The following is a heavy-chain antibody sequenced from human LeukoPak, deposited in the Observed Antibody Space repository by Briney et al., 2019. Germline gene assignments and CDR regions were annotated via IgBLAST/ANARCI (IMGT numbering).Heavy chain of an antibody. CDR3: ARMSDGSSPIWD. Sequence: PGGSLRLSCAASGFTFSSYSMNWVRQAPGKGLEWVSSISSSSSYIYYADSVKGRFTISRDNAKNLLYLQMNSLRDEDTAVYYCARMSDGSSPIWDWGQGTLVTVSP. CDR2: ISSSSSYI. CDR1: GFTFSSYS. J-gene: IGHJ4*02. V-gene: IGHV3-21*01. D-gene: IGHD3-16*01.